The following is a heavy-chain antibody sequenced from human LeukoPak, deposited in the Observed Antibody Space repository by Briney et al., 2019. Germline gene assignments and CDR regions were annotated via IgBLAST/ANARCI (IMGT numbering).Heavy chain of an antibody. Sequence: SETLSLTCTVSGGSISSSSYYWGWIRQPPGKGLEWIGSIYYSGSTYYNPSLKSRVTMSVDTSKNQFSLKLSSVTAADTAVYYCARDTRIPVVYYYYYYMDVWGKGTTVTISS. CDR3: ARDTRIPVVYYYYYYMDV. V-gene: IGHV4-39*07. D-gene: IGHD6-19*01. CDR1: GGSISSSSYY. J-gene: IGHJ6*03. CDR2: IYYSGST.